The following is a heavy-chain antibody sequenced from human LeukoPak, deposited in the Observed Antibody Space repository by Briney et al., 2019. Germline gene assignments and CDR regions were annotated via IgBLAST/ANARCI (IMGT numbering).Heavy chain of an antibody. J-gene: IGHJ3*02. Sequence: PSETLSLTCAVYGGSFSGYYWSWIRQPPGKGLEWIGEINHSGSTNYNPSLKSRVTISVDTSKNQFSLKLSSVTAADTAVYYCARAATTQHAFDIWGQGTMVTVSS. CDR1: GGSFSGYY. D-gene: IGHD1-26*01. V-gene: IGHV4-34*01. CDR3: ARAATTQHAFDI. CDR2: INHSGST.